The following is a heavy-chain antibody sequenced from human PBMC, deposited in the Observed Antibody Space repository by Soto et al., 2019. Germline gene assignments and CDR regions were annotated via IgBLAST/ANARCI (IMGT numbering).Heavy chain of an antibody. CDR3: ARGAGYSSSPPGY. Sequence: GGSLRLSCAASGFTVSSNYMTWVRQAPGKGLEWVSVIYTGGSTYYADSVKGRFTISRDNSKNTLFLQMNSLRDEDTAVYYCARGAGYSSSPPGYWGQGTLITVS. CDR2: IYTGGST. D-gene: IGHD6-13*01. V-gene: IGHV3-66*01. CDR1: GFTVSSNY. J-gene: IGHJ4*02.